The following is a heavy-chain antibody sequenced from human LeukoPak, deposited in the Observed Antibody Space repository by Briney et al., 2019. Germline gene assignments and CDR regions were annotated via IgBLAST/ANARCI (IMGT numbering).Heavy chain of an antibody. CDR3: ARLPTGYPIWFEP. V-gene: IGHV4-39*01. Sequence: SETLSLICTVSGGSVSTYSYYWAWIRQSPGKGLEWFGNIFSRGTTYYNPSLKSRVTISMDTSKNQFSLILHSVTAADTAVYSCARLPTGYPIWFEPTGHRALCSVSS. CDR2: IFSRGTT. J-gene: IGHJ5*02. D-gene: IGHD3-9*01. CDR1: GGSVSTYSYY.